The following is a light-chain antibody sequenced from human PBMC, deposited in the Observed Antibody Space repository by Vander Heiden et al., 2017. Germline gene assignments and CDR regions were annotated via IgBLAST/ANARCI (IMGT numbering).Light chain of an antibody. CDR2: SAS. CDR3: EHLNNFPLT. CDR1: QGISSY. J-gene: IGKJ4*01. Sequence: DIQLTQSPSFLSASVGDRVPITCRASQGISSYLAWYQQTPGKAPKLLISSASALQSGVPSRFSGSGSGTEFTLTINSLQPEDSATFYCEHLNNFPLTFGGGTKVEI. V-gene: IGKV1-9*01.